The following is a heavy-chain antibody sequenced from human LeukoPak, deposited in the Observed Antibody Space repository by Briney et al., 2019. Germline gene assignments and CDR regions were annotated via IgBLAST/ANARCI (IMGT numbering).Heavy chain of an antibody. CDR2: ISSSSSYI. D-gene: IGHD2-2*02. CDR1: GFTFSSYS. V-gene: IGHV3-21*01. Sequence: GGSLRLSCAASGFTFSSYSMNWVRQAPEKGLEWVSSISSSSSYIYYADSVKGRFTISRDNAKNSLYLQMNSLRAEDTAVYYCAREARDTDYYYYGMDVWGQGTTVTVSS. CDR3: AREARDTDYYYYGMDV. J-gene: IGHJ6*02.